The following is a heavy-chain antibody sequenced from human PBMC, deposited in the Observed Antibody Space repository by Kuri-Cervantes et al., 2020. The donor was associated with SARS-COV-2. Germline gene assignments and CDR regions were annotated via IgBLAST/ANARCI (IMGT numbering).Heavy chain of an antibody. CDR2: IYYSGST. D-gene: IGHD3/OR15-3a*01. CDR1: GGSISSSSYY. V-gene: IGHV4-39*01. J-gene: IGHJ2*01. CDR3: ARGAGYDFGTCYQDWFFDL. Sequence: SETLSLTCTVSGGSISSSSYYWGWIRQPPGNGLEWIGSIYYSGSTYYNPSLKSRVTISVDTSKNQFSLKLNSVTAADTAVYYCARGAGYDFGTCYQDWFFDLWGRGNLVTVSS.